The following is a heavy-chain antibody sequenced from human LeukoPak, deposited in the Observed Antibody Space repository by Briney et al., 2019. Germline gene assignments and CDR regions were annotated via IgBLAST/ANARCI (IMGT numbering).Heavy chain of an antibody. CDR3: ARGQGIASAAFLGV. J-gene: IGHJ6*02. V-gene: IGHV4-34*01. CDR1: GGSFSGYY. D-gene: IGHD6-13*01. CDR2: INHSGST. Sequence: SETLSPTCAVYGGSFSGYYWSWIRQPPGKGLEWIGEINHSGSTNYNPSLKSRVTISVDTSKNQFSLKLSSVTAAETAVYYCARGQGIASAAFLGVWGQGTTVTVSS.